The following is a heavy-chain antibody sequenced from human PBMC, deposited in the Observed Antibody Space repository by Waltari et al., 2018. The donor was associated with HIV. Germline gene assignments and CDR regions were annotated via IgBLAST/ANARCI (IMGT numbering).Heavy chain of an antibody. D-gene: IGHD2-2*01. CDR3: ARDYCSSTSCTVDY. CDR1: AFTFSCYS. CDR2: ISSSSSSK. Sequence: EVQLVESGGGLVQPGGSLSLSCVTSAFTFSCYSLNWFRQAPGKGLEWVSYISSSSSSKYYADSVKGRFTISRDSAKNSLYLQMSSLRTEDTAVYYCARDYCSSTSCTVDYWGQGALVTVSS. V-gene: IGHV3-48*01. J-gene: IGHJ4*02.